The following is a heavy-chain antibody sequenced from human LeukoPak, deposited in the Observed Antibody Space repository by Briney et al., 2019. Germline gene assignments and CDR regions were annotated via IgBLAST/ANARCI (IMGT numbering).Heavy chain of an antibody. CDR2: IYYSGST. CDR1: GGSISSSSYY. V-gene: IGHV4-39*07. J-gene: IGHJ6*03. CDR3: ARDSYYYYYMDV. Sequence: SETLSLTFTVSGGSISSSSYYWGWIRQPPGKGLEWIGSIYYSGSTYYNPSLKSRVTISVDTSKNQFSLKLSSVTAADTAVYYCARDSYYYYYMDVWGKGTTVTVSS.